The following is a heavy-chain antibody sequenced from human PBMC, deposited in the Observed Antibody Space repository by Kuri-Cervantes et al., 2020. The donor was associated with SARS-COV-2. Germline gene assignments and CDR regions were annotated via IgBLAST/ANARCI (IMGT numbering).Heavy chain of an antibody. CDR3: ARHSGSGWTGNWFDP. V-gene: IGHV3-30-3*01. D-gene: IGHD6-19*01. J-gene: IGHJ5*02. Sequence: LSLTCTASGFTFSSYAMHWVRQAPGKGLEWVAVISYDGSNKYYADSVKGRFTISRDNSKNTLYLQMNSLRAEDTAVYYCARHSGSGWTGNWFDPWGQGTLVTVSS. CDR1: GFTFSSYA. CDR2: ISYDGSNK.